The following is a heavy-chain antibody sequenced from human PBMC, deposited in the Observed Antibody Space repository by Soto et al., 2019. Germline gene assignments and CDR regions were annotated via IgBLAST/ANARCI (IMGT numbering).Heavy chain of an antibody. J-gene: IGHJ3*02. CDR1: GFTLGTYG. V-gene: IGHV3-30*18. D-gene: IGHD3-22*01. CDR3: AKEFFDSSGFYPSLDALDI. Sequence: VQLAESGGGVVQPGRSLTITCAASGFTLGTYGMHWVRQAPGKGLEWVAVISNDGGDKYYSDSVMGRFTISRDNSKNTSFLQMNSLRAEDTAAYFCAKEFFDSSGFYPSLDALDIWGQGTVVTVSS. CDR2: ISNDGGDK.